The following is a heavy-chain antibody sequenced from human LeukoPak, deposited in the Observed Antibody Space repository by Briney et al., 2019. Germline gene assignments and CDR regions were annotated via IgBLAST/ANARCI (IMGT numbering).Heavy chain of an antibody. V-gene: IGHV3-53*01. CDR1: GFTVSSNY. Sequence: GGSLRLSCAASGFTVSSNYMSWVRQAPGKGLEWVSVLYSDGRTYYADSVKGRFTISRDNSKNTLYLQMNSLRAEDTAVYYCARAPFGGDNSGYPFDYWGQGTLVTVSS. J-gene: IGHJ4*02. D-gene: IGHD3-22*01. CDR3: ARAPFGGDNSGYPFDY. CDR2: LYSDGRT.